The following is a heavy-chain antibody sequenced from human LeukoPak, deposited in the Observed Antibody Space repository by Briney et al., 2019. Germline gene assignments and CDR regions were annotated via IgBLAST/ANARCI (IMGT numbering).Heavy chain of an antibody. Sequence: SETLSLTCTVSGGSISSGDYYWSWIRQPPGKGLEWIGYIYYSGSTYYNPSLKSRVTISVDTSKNQFSLKLSSVTAADTAVYYCARNYYGSGSPSFDYWGQGTLVTVSS. D-gene: IGHD3-10*01. V-gene: IGHV4-30-4*01. J-gene: IGHJ4*02. CDR2: IYYSGST. CDR3: ARNYYGSGSPSFDY. CDR1: GGSISSGDYY.